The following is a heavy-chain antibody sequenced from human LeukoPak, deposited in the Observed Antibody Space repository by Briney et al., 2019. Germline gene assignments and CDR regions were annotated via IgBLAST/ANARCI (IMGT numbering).Heavy chain of an antibody. J-gene: IGHJ4*02. V-gene: IGHV3-74*01. CDR2: INSDGSST. CDR3: ARDWEVHYYDSSGLFDY. D-gene: IGHD3-22*01. Sequence: GGSLRLSCAASGFTFSSYWMHWVGQAPGKGLVWVSRINSDGSSTSYADSVKGRFTISRDNAKNTLYLQMNSLRAEDTAVYYCARDWEVHYYDSSGLFDYWGQGTLVTVSS. CDR1: GFTFSSYW.